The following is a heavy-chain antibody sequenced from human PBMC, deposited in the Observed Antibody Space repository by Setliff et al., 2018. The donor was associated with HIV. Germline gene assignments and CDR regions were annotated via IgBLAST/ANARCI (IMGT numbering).Heavy chain of an antibody. Sequence: ASVKVSCKASGYTFTSYGISWVRQAPGQGLEWMGWISAYNGNTHYAQRLQGRVTMTTDTSTRTAYMELRSLRSDDTAVYHCARQFLDWSNDYYSRYYMDVWGKGTTVTVSS. CDR2: ISAYNGNT. D-gene: IGHD3-3*01. CDR3: ARQFLDWSNDYYSRYYMDV. CDR1: GYTFTSYG. J-gene: IGHJ6*03. V-gene: IGHV1-18*01.